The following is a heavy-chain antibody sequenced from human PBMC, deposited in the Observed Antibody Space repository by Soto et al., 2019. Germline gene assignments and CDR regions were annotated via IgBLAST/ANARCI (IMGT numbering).Heavy chain of an antibody. J-gene: IGHJ4*02. D-gene: IGHD5-18*01. Sequence: QVQLVQSGAEVKKPGSSVKVSCKASGDTFSSYSISWVRQAPGQGLEWMGGIIPIFGTPNYAPKFHGRVTITADGSTNTAYMELSSLTSDDTAVYYCAREHTAHGSHGDWGQGTLVTVSS. CDR2: IIPIFGTP. CDR1: GDTFSSYS. V-gene: IGHV1-69*12. CDR3: AREHTAHGSHGD.